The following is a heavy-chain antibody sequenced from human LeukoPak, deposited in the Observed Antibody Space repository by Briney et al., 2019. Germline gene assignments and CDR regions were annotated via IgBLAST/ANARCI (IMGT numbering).Heavy chain of an antibody. D-gene: IGHD3-3*01. J-gene: IGHJ4*02. V-gene: IGHV5-51*01. Sequence: GESLKISCKGSGYSFTSYWIGWVRQMPGKGLEWVGIIYPGDSDTRYSPSFQGQVTISADKSISTAYLQWSSLKASDTAMYYCARHGVWDFWSGYPDYWGQGTLVTVSS. CDR1: GYSFTSYW. CDR2: IYPGDSDT. CDR3: ARHGVWDFWSGYPDY.